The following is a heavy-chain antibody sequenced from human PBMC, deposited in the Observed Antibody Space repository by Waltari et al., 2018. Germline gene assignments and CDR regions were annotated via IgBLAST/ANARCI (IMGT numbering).Heavy chain of an antibody. CDR1: GGSISSGSYY. J-gene: IGHJ6*02. CDR3: ASGGWLRSDQWGGAHYYYGMDV. V-gene: IGHV4-61*02. Sequence: QVQLQESGPGLVKPSQTLSLTCTVSGGSISSGSYYWSWIRQPAGKGLEWIGRIYTSGSTNYNPSLKSRVTISVDTSKNQFSLKLSSVTAADTAVYYCASGGWLRSDQWGGAHYYYGMDVWGQGTTVTVSS. CDR2: IYTSGST. D-gene: IGHD5-12*01.